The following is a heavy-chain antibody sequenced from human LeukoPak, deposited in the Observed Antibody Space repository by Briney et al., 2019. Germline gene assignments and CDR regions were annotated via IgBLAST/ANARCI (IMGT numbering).Heavy chain of an antibody. V-gene: IGHV3-30*18. CDR1: GFTFSSHG. CDR3: AKNSIVVVVAATLDY. J-gene: IGHJ4*02. Sequence: GGSLRLSCAASGFTFSSHGMHWVRQAPGKGLEWVAVISYDGSNKYYADSVKGRFTISRDNSKNTLYLQMNSLRAEDTAVYYCAKNSIVVVVAATLDYWGQGTLVTVSS. D-gene: IGHD2-15*01. CDR2: ISYDGSNK.